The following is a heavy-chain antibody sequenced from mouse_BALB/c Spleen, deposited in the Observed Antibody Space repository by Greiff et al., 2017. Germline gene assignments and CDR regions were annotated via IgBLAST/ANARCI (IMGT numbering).Heavy chain of an antibody. Sequence: EVQGVESGGGLVQPGGSRKLSCAASGFTFSSFEMHWVRQAPEKGLEWVAYISSGSSTIYYADTVKGRFTISRDNPKNTLFLQMTSLRSEDTAMYYCARDLYYYGSYWYFDVWGAGTTVTVSS. CDR2: ISSGSSTI. J-gene: IGHJ1*01. V-gene: IGHV5-17*02. CDR3: ARDLYYYGSYWYFDV. D-gene: IGHD1-1*01. CDR1: GFTFSSFE.